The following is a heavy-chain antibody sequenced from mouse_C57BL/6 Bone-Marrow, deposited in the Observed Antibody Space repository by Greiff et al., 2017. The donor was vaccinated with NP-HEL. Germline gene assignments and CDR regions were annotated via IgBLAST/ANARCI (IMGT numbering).Heavy chain of an antibody. Sequence: VQLVESGAELARPGASVKLSCKASGYTFTSYGISWVKQRTGQGLEWIGEIYPRSGNTYYNEKFKGKATLTADKSSSTAYMELRSLTSEDSAVYFCAKLGRPWYFDVWGTGTTVTVSS. CDR3: AKLGRPWYFDV. CDR1: GYTFTSYG. V-gene: IGHV1-81*01. J-gene: IGHJ1*03. D-gene: IGHD4-1*01. CDR2: IYPRSGNT.